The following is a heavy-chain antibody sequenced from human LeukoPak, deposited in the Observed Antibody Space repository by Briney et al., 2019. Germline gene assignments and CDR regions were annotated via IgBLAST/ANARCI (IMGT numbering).Heavy chain of an antibody. CDR1: GFTFSSYG. CDR2: ISPSGGGT. CDR3: ARVVDHDYSDYYLDY. J-gene: IGHJ4*02. D-gene: IGHD4-11*01. V-gene: IGHV3-23*01. Sequence: GGSLRLSCAASGFTFSSYGMNWVRQAPGKGLEWISGISPSGGGTYYADFVKGRFTISRDDSKNTLYLQMNSLRAEDTAAYYCARVVDHDYSDYYLDYWGQGALVTVSS.